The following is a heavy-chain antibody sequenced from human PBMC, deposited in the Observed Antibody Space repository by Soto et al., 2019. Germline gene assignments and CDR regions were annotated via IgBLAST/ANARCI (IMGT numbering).Heavy chain of an antibody. CDR3: ARVPAH. Sequence: TRSLTCSVSAGSISNGIYSWSWIRQPPGKGLEWIGYIYHSGSTYYNPSLKSRVTISVDRSKNQFSLKLSSVTAADTAVYYCARVPAHWGQGTLVTVSS. V-gene: IGHV4-30-2*01. J-gene: IGHJ4*02. CDR1: AGSISNGIYS. CDR2: IYHSGST.